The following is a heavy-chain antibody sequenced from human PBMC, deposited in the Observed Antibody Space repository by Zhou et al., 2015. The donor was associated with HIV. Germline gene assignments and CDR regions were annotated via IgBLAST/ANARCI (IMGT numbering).Heavy chain of an antibody. V-gene: IGHV1-18*01. D-gene: IGHD2-15*01. Sequence: QVQLVQSGAEVKKPGSSVKVSCKASGYTFNRYGISWVRQAPGQGLEWMGWINAYNGNTNYAQNLQGRVTMTTDRSTSTAYMELRSLRSDDTAMYYCARSDVVVGDLDHWGQGTLVTVSS. J-gene: IGHJ4*02. CDR1: GYTFNRYG. CDR2: INAYNGNT. CDR3: ARSDVVVGDLDH.